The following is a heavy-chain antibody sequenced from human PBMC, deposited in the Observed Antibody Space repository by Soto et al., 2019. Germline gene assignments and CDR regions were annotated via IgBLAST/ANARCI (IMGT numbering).Heavy chain of an antibody. J-gene: IGHJ4*02. CDR2: IYYSGST. CDR1: GGSISSSSYY. Sequence: QLQLQESGPGLVKPSETLSLTCTVSGGSISSSSYYWGWIRQPPGKGLEWIGSIYYSGSTYYNPSLKSRVTISVDTSKNQFSLKLSSVTAADTAVYYCARRLGMVMDYFDYWGQGTLVTVSS. CDR3: ARRLGMVMDYFDY. V-gene: IGHV4-39*01. D-gene: IGHD5-18*01.